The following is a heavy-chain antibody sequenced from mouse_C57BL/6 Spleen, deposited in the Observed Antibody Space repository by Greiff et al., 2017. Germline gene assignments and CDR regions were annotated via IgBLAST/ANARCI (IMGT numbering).Heavy chain of an antibody. CDR3: AREGDY. CDR2: IYPRDCST. V-gene: IGHV1-85*01. CDR1: GYTFTGYD. J-gene: IGHJ2*01. Sequence: QVQLQQSGPELVKPGASVKLSCKASGYTFTGYDINWVKQRPGKGLEWIGWIYPRDCSTKYNEKFKGKATLTVDKSSSTAYMELHSLTSEDSAVYFCAREGDYWGQGTTLTVSS.